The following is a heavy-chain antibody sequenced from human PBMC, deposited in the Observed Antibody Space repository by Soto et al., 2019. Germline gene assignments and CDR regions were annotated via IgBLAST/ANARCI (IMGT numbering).Heavy chain of an antibody. Sequence: EVQLLESGGGWVQPGGSLRLSCVASGFTFSSYDMSWVRQAPGKGLEWVSAISGSGGSTYYADSVKGRFTISRDTSKNTLYVQMNSLRSEDTAIYYCAKEDDLWTNGHFNIWGQGTLVTVSS. CDR2: ISGSGGST. J-gene: IGHJ3*02. V-gene: IGHV3-23*01. D-gene: IGHD3-3*01. CDR1: GFTFSSYD. CDR3: AKEDDLWTNGHFNI.